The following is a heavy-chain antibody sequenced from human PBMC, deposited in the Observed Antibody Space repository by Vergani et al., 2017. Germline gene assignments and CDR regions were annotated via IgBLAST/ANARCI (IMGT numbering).Heavy chain of an antibody. Sequence: EVQLVESGGGLVQPGRSLRLSCAASGFTFDDYAMHWVRQAPGKGLEWVSGISWNSGSIGYADSVKGRFTISRDNAKNSLYLQMNSLRAEDTALYYCARAPGHYYGSGSYSEILLLWYGMDVWGQGP. CDR1: GFTFDDYA. D-gene: IGHD3-10*01. CDR3: ARAPGHYYGSGSYSEILLLWYGMDV. J-gene: IGHJ6*02. CDR2: ISWNSGSI. V-gene: IGHV3-9*01.